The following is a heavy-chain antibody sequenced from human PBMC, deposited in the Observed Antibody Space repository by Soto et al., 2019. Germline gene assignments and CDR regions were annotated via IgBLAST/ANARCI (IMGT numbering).Heavy chain of an antibody. CDR2: ISYDGSNK. Sequence: GGSLRLSCAASGFTFSSYGMHWVRQAPGKGLEWVAVISYDGSNKYYADSVKGRFTISRDNSKNTLYLQMNSLRAEDTAVYYCAKDLPRYDFWSGYYIYYYGMDVWGQGTTVTVSS. CDR3: AKDLPRYDFWSGYYIYYYGMDV. D-gene: IGHD3-3*01. V-gene: IGHV3-30*18. CDR1: GFTFSSYG. J-gene: IGHJ6*02.